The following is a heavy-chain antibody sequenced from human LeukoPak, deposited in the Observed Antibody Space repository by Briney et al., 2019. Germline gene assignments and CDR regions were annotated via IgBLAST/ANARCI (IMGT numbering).Heavy chain of an antibody. CDR1: GGTFSSYA. Sequence: SVKVSCKASGGTFSSYAISWVRQAPGQGLEWMGAFIPIFGTANYAQKFQGRVTITADESTSTAYMELSSLTSEDTAVYYCARGPPGLTYMDVWGEGTTVTVSS. J-gene: IGHJ6*03. CDR3: ARGPPGLTYMDV. CDR2: FIPIFGTA. V-gene: IGHV1-69*01.